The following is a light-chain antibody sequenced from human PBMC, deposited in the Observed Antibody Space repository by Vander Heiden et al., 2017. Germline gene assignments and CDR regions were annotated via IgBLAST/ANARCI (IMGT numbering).Light chain of an antibody. J-gene: IGKJ4*01. CDR1: QSVSSSY. V-gene: IGKV3-20*01. Sequence: EMVLQQSPGTLSLSPGERATLSCRASQSVSSSYFSWYQQKPGQAPRLLIYGASSRATGIPDRFSGSGSGTDFTLTISRLEPEDFAVYYCQQDGSSKLTFGGGTKVEIK. CDR3: QQDGSSKLT. CDR2: GAS.